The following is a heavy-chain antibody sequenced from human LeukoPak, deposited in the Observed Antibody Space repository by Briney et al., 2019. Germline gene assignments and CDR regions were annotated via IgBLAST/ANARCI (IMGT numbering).Heavy chain of an antibody. CDR1: GYSISSGYY. V-gene: IGHV4-38-2*01. D-gene: IGHD6-19*01. Sequence: SETLSLTCAVSGYSISSGYYWGWIRQPPGKGLEWIGSIYHSGSTYYNPSLKSRVTISVDTSKNQFSLKLSSVTAADTAVYYCARGHKQWLLVIPFDYWGQGTLVTVSS. J-gene: IGHJ4*02. CDR3: ARGHKQWLLVIPFDY. CDR2: IYHSGST.